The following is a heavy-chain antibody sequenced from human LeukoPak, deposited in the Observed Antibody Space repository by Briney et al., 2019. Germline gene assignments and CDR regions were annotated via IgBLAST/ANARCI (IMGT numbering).Heavy chain of an antibody. Sequence: GGSLRLSCTASGFTFGGYAMTWVRQAPGKGPEWVSSISANSEDSYYADPVKGRFTISRDNSRSTLYLQMDSLRADDTAVYYCGRTNYFYGLDVWGQGTTVTVSS. J-gene: IGHJ6*02. CDR2: ISANSEDS. CDR1: GFTFGGYA. V-gene: IGHV3-23*01. CDR3: GRTNYFYGLDV. D-gene: IGHD1-7*01.